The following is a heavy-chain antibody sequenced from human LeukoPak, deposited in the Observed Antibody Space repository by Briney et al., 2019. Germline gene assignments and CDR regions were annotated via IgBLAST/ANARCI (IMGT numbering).Heavy chain of an antibody. CDR3: ARTEHSHQGSIAALDY. CDR1: GGSISSYYW. V-gene: IGHV2-70*18. Sequence: TLSLTCTVSGGSISSYYWSWIRQPPGKALEWLALIDWDDDKYYSTSLKTRLTISKDTSKNQVVLTMTNMDPVDTATYYCARTEHSHQGSIAALDYWGQGTLVTVSS. J-gene: IGHJ4*02. D-gene: IGHD6-13*01. CDR2: IDWDDDK.